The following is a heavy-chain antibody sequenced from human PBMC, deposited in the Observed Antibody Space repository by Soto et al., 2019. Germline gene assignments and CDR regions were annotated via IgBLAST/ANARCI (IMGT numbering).Heavy chain of an antibody. CDR3: AKDVCSGSTTSCYTRLDF. CDR1: GYSFTIYC. CDR2: IYPGDSDT. Sequence: PGESLKISCNCSGYSFTIYCIGLVLQMPGKGLEWMGIIYPGDSDTRYSPSFQGQVTISADKSTSTAYLQWSSLKASDTAMYYCAKDVCSGSTTSCYTRLDFWGQGALVTVSS. D-gene: IGHD2-2*02. V-gene: IGHV5-51*01. J-gene: IGHJ4*02.